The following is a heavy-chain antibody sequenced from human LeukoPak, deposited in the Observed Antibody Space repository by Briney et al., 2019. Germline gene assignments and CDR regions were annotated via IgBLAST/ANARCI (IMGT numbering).Heavy chain of an antibody. Sequence: GSSLRLSCTASGFTFGDYAMSWVRRAPGNGLEWVGFIRSEAYGGTTEYAASVKGRFTISRDDSKSIAYLQMNSLKTEDTAVYYCTREAFSSGWPRFDYWGQGTLVTVSS. V-gene: IGHV3-49*04. CDR2: IRSEAYGGTT. CDR3: TREAFSSGWPRFDY. J-gene: IGHJ4*02. D-gene: IGHD6-19*01. CDR1: GFTFGDYA.